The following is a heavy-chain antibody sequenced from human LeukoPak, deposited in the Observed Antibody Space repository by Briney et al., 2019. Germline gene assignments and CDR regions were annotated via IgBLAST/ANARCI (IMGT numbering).Heavy chain of an antibody. CDR3: GRDRSGGYSVDY. V-gene: IGHV4-38-2*02. CDR1: GYSISSGYY. CDR2: MYHSGST. J-gene: IGHJ4*02. D-gene: IGHD1-26*01. Sequence: PSETLSLTCAVSGYSISSGYYWGWIRQPPGKGLEWIASMYHSGSTYYNPSLQSRVTLSADPSKNQFSLKMSSVTAADTAVYYCGRDRSGGYSVDYWGQGTLVTVS.